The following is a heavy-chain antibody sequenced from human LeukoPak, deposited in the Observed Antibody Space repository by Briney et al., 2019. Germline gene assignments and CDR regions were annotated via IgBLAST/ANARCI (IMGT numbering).Heavy chain of an antibody. CDR3: TNGIGRIPGIATAGHY. D-gene: IGHD6-13*01. CDR2: LTWNSGDI. CDR1: GFTFGAYA. V-gene: IGHV3-9*01. Sequence: GGSLRLSCEASGFTFGAYAMHWVRQAPGKGLEWVSGLTWNSGDIGYADSVRGRFTISRDNAKNALYLQMNSLRAEDTAFYYCTNGIGRIPGIATAGHYWGQGALVTVSS. J-gene: IGHJ4*02.